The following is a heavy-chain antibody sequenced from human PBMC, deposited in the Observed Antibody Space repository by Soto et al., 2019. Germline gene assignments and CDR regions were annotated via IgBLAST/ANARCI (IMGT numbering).Heavy chain of an antibody. V-gene: IGHV4-39*01. CDR2: IYYSGST. J-gene: IGHJ5*02. Sequence: QLQLQESGPGLVKPSETLSLTCTVSGGSISSSSYYWGWIRQPPGKGLEWIGSIYYSGSTYYNPSLKSRVTISVDTSKNQFSLKLSSVTAADTAVYYCARHLAGGWYPRWFDPWGQGTLVTVSS. D-gene: IGHD6-19*01. CDR1: GGSISSSSYY. CDR3: ARHLAGGWYPRWFDP.